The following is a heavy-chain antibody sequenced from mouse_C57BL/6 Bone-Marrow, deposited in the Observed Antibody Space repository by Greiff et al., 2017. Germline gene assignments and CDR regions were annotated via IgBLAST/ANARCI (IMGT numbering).Heavy chain of an antibody. CDR1: GFNIKDDY. V-gene: IGHV14-4*01. CDR2: IDPENGDT. D-gene: IGHD1-1*01. Sequence: EVQLQQSGAELVRPGASVKLSCTASGFNIKDDYMHWVKQRPEQGLEWIGWIDPENGDTEYASKFQGKATITADTSSNTAYLQLSSLTSEDTAVYYCTTKLRCAYWGQGTLVTVSA. CDR3: TTKLRCAY. J-gene: IGHJ3*01.